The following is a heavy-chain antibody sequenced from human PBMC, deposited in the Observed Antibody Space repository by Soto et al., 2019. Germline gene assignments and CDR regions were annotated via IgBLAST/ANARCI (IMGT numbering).Heavy chain of an antibody. D-gene: IGHD4-17*01. CDR1: GYTFTSYG. V-gene: IGHV1-18*04. CDR2: ISPLKGRT. CDR3: AMDYGDRPEYFKH. Sequence: QVPLVQSGPDLKRPGASMKVSCKASGYTFTSYGISWVRQAPGQGLEWMAWISPLKGRTQYSQKAQGRVTLSTDTSSNTAYMEMTTLRVDDTAVYYCAMDYGDRPEYFKHWGQGTLVTFS. J-gene: IGHJ1*01.